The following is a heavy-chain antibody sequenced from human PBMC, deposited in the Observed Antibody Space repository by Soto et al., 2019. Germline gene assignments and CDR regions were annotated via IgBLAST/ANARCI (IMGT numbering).Heavy chain of an antibody. CDR2: INPADSDI. V-gene: IGHV5-51*01. CDR3: TRPQSSGWYDF. D-gene: IGHD3-22*01. J-gene: IGHJ5*01. CDR1: GYSFITHW. Sequence: PGESLKISCKGSGYSFITHWIAWVRQMPGEGLEWMGIINPADSDIRYSPSFQGQVTISVDKSINTAYLQWSSLKASDTATYYCTRPQSSGWYDFWGQGALGTVSS.